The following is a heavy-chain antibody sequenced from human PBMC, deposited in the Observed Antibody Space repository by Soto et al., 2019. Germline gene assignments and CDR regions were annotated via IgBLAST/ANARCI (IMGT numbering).Heavy chain of an antibody. Sequence: EVQLVESGGGLEQPGQSLRLSCKTSGYSFENYEVSWFRRAPGKGLEWVGFIRNRAHGGAADYAASVMRRFTISRDDPRSIAYVQMTRLKTEDTAVYYCAKIYGSGTYSPDFWGLGTLVSVSS. V-gene: IGHV3-49*03. J-gene: IGHJ4*02. CDR3: AKIYGSGTYSPDF. CDR1: GYSFENYE. CDR2: IRNRAHGGAA. D-gene: IGHD3-10*01.